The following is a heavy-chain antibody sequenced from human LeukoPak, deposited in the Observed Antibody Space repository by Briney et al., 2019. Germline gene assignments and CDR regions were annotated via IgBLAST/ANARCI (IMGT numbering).Heavy chain of an antibody. D-gene: IGHD2-2*01. CDR2: IYPGDSDT. J-gene: IGHJ3*02. Sequence: LGESLKISCKGSGYSFTSYWIGWVRQMPGKGLEWMGIIYPGDSDTRYSPSFQGQVTISADKSISTAYLQWSSLEASDTAMYYCARQVPAVNLGAFDIWGQGTMVTVSS. V-gene: IGHV5-51*01. CDR1: GYSFTSYW. CDR3: ARQVPAVNLGAFDI.